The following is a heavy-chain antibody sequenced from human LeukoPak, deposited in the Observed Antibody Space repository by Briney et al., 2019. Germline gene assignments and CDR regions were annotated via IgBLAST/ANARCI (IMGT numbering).Heavy chain of an antibody. Sequence: PSETLSLTCTVSSGSISTSNYYWGWVRQPPGTALEWIGNIFYSGSTYYSPSLKSRVTISLDTSRNQFSLKLNSVTAADTAVYYCASIHNWKHTFGWGQGTLVTVSS. V-gene: IGHV4-39*07. CDR3: ASIHNWKHTFG. CDR1: SGSISTSNYY. D-gene: IGHD1-20*01. J-gene: IGHJ4*02. CDR2: IFYSGST.